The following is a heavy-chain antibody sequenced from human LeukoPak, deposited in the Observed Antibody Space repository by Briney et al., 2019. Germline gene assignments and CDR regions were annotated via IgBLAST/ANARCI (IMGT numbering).Heavy chain of an antibody. V-gene: IGHV3-48*03. D-gene: IGHD3-10*01. CDR3: ARVIRGINNNFDY. CDR2: ISSSGSTI. J-gene: IGHJ4*02. CDR1: GFSFSSYE. Sequence: GGSLRLSCAASGFSFSSYEMNWVRQAPGRGLEWVSYISSSGSTIYYADSVKGRFTISRDNAKNSLYLQMNSLRAEDTAVYYCARVIRGINNNFDYWGQGTLVTVSS.